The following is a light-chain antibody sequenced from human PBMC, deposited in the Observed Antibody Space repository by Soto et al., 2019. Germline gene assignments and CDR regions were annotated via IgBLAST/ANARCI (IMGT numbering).Light chain of an antibody. Sequence: DIPMTQSPSTLSASVGDRVTITCRASQSINNWLAWYQQKPGKAPILLIYKASSLESGVPSRFSGSGSGTEFTLTINSLQPDDFATYYCQQYNSYPWTFGQGTKVEIK. CDR1: QSINNW. CDR3: QQYNSYPWT. J-gene: IGKJ1*01. CDR2: KAS. V-gene: IGKV1-5*03.